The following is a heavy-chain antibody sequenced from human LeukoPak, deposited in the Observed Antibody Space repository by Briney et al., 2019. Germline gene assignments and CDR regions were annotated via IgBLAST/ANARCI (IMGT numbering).Heavy chain of an antibody. V-gene: IGHV4-39*02. J-gene: IGHJ4*02. CDR1: GGSISSSSYY. CDR3: AREKKWYSSLAYFDY. D-gene: IGHD6-13*01. Sequence: SETLSLTCTVSGGSISSSSYYWGWIRQPPGKGLEWIGSIYYSGSTYYNPSLKSRVTISVDTSKNQFSLKLSSVTAAGTAVYYCAREKKWYSSLAYFDYWGQGTLVTVSS. CDR2: IYYSGST.